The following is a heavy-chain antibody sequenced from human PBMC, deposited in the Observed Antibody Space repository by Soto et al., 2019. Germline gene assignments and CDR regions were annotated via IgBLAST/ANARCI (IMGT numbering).Heavy chain of an antibody. V-gene: IGHV1-8*02. CDR3: ARNLYNTGDFDH. Sequence: QVQLMQSGAEVRKPGASVKVSCRASGYTFTDYDINWVRQATGQGLEWLGWMIPNSGNTGYALKFQGRVTLTRDISRSTAYMELSSLTSEDTAVYYCARNLYNTGDFDHWGQGTLVTVSS. CDR2: MIPNSGNT. J-gene: IGHJ5*02. CDR1: GYTFTDYD. D-gene: IGHD3-16*01.